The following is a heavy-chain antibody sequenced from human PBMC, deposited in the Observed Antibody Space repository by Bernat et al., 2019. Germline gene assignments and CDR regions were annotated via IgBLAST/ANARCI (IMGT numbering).Heavy chain of an antibody. J-gene: IGHJ3*02. D-gene: IGHD3-16*01. CDR3: ARDLGLEAFDN. Sequence: QVQLVESGGGVVQPGRSLRLSCAASGFSFGGYGMHWVRQAPGKGLEWVAVIWYDGSYQYYADSVTGRFTISRDKSKNMHYLQMNSLRADDTAVYYCARDLGLEAFDNWGQGTMVTVSS. V-gene: IGHV3-33*01. CDR1: GFSFGGYG. CDR2: IWYDGSYQ.